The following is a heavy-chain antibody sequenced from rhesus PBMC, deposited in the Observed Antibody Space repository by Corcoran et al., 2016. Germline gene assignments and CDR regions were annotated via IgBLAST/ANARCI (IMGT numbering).Heavy chain of an antibody. V-gene: IGHV4S11*01. CDR2: NKGRGTSP. CDR3: ARWGQASSLGFDF. J-gene: IGHJ3*01. D-gene: IGHD4-29*01. CDR1: GGSISSNY. Sequence: QVQLQESGPGLVKPLETLSLTCAVSGGSISSNYWSWIRQPPGKGLEWIGYNKGRGTSPTSNPSLKSRVTLSVDTSKNQFSLKLSSVTAADTAVYYCARWGQASSLGFDFWGQGLRVTVSS.